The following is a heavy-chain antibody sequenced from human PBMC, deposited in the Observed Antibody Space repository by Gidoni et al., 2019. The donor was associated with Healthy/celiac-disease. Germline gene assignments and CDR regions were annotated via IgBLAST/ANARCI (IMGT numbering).Heavy chain of an antibody. CDR2: IYYSGST. CDR3: ARDRAVEMATIDYYYYGMDV. D-gene: IGHD2-21*01. V-gene: IGHV4-31*02. J-gene: IGHJ6*02. Sequence: WIWYIYYSGSTYYNPSLKSRVTISVDTSKNQFSLKLSSVTAADTAVYYCARDRAVEMATIDYYYYGMDVWGQGTTVTVSS.